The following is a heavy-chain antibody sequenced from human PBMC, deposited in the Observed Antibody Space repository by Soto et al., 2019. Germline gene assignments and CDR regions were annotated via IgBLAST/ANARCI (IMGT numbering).Heavy chain of an antibody. CDR2: INPNSGGT. CDR3: ARGYLGFGELFGYYYGMDV. D-gene: IGHD3-10*01. Sequence: QVQLVQSGAEVKKPGASVKVSCKASGYTFTGYYMHWVRQAPGQGLEWMGWINPNSGGTNYAQKCQGWVTMTRDTSISTAYMELSRLRSDDTAVYYCARGYLGFGELFGYYYGMDVWGQGTTVTVSS. CDR1: GYTFTGYY. J-gene: IGHJ6*02. V-gene: IGHV1-2*04.